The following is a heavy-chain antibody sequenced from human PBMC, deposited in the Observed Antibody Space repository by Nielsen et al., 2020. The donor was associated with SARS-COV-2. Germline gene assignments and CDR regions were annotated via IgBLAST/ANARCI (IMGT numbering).Heavy chain of an antibody. CDR3: ARSHLISSWYQQPLVSYYMDV. J-gene: IGHJ6*03. CDR1: GDSTNSSSYY. D-gene: IGHD6-13*01. CDR2: VHSSGGT. Sequence: SETLSLTCAVTGDSTNSSSYYWGWIRQSPGQGLEWIGSVHSSGGTYDSPSLKSRVTISVDTSKNQFSLKLSSVTATDTAVYYCARSHLISSWYQQPLVSYYMDVWGKGTTVTVSS. V-gene: IGHV4-39*01.